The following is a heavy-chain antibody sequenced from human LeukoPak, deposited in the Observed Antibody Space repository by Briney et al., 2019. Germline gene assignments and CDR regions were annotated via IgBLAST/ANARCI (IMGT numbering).Heavy chain of an antibody. J-gene: IGHJ4*02. Sequence: KPSQTLSLTCTVSGGSISSGGYYWSWIRQHPGKGLKWIGYIYYSGSTYYNPSLKSRVTISVDTSKNQFSLKLISVTAADTSVYYCAKTTVSLYFDYWGQGTLVTVSS. CDR3: AKTTVSLYFDY. D-gene: IGHD4-11*01. V-gene: IGHV4-31*03. CDR1: GGSISSGGYY. CDR2: IYYSGST.